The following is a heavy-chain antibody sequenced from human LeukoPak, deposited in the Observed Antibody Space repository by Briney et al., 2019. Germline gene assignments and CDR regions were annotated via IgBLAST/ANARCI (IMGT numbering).Heavy chain of an antibody. Sequence: ASVKVSCKASGYTFTKYGISWVRQAPGQGLEWMGWIGTSSGNTNYAQKLQGRVTMTTDTSTTTAYMELRSLRSDDTAVYYCARAGRRFDSSGYLGYWGQGTLVTVSS. CDR2: IGTSSGNT. D-gene: IGHD3-22*01. CDR1: GYTFTKYG. J-gene: IGHJ4*02. V-gene: IGHV1-18*01. CDR3: ARAGRRFDSSGYLGY.